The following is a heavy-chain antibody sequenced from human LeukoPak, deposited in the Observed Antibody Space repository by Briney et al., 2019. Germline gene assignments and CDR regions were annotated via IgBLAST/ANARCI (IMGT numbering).Heavy chain of an antibody. CDR3: ARDRGDQDYFEY. J-gene: IGHJ4*02. V-gene: IGHV1-18*01. Sequence: ASVKVSCKASGYTFMSYGITWVRQAPGQGLEWVGWISAANGNTNYAQKLQGRVTMTTDTSTSTAYMELRSLRSDDTAVYYCARDRGDQDYFEYWGRGTLVTVSS. D-gene: IGHD4-17*01. CDR1: GYTFMSYG. CDR2: ISAANGNT.